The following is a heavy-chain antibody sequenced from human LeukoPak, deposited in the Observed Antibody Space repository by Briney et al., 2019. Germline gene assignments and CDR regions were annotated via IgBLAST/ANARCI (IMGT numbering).Heavy chain of an antibody. CDR1: GFTFSSYW. J-gene: IGHJ4*02. D-gene: IGHD3-22*01. Sequence: GGSLRLSCAASGFTFSSYWMHWVRQAPGKGLVWVSRINSDGSSTSYADSAKGRFTISRDNAKNTLYLQMNSLRAEDTAVYYCARGNPYYYDSSGYTDYWGQGTLVTVSS. CDR3: ARGNPYYYDSSGYTDY. V-gene: IGHV3-74*01. CDR2: INSDGSST.